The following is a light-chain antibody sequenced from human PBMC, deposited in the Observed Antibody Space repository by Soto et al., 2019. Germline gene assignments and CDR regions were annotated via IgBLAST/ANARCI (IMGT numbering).Light chain of an antibody. CDR2: GTS. CDR3: QHYGTSPKWT. CDR1: QTISTTD. J-gene: IGKJ1*01. Sequence: EIVLTQSPGTLSLSPGERGALSCRASQTISTTDLTWYQQKPGQAPRVLIYGTSTRAPGIPDRFSGSGSGTDFTLTITRLEPEDFAVYYCQHYGTSPKWTFGPGTKVEL. V-gene: IGKV3-20*01.